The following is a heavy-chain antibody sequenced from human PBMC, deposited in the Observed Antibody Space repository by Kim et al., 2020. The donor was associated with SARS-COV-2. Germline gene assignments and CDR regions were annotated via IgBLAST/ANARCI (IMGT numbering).Heavy chain of an antibody. CDR2: INHSGST. J-gene: IGHJ4*01. Sequence: SETLSLTCAVYGGSFSGYYWSWIRQPPGKGLEWIGEINHSGSTNYNPSLKSRVTISVDTSKNQFSLKLSSVTAADTAVYYCARGITMVRGVPGPLDYWG. CDR3: ARGITMVRGVPGPLDY. D-gene: IGHD3-10*01. V-gene: IGHV4-34*01. CDR1: GGSFSGYY.